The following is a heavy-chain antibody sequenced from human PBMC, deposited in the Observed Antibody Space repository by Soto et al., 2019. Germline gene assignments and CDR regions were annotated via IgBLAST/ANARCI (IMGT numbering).Heavy chain of an antibody. D-gene: IGHD5-12*01. CDR3: ARDLQYSLRFCGMDV. V-gene: IGHV4-31*03. Sequence: QVQLQESGPGLVKPSQTLSLTCTVSGGSISSGGYYWSWIRQHPGKGLELIGYIDYSGSTYYNPSLKSRVTISVDTSKNQFSLKLSSVTAADTAVYDCARDLQYSLRFCGMDVWGQGPTVTVSS. CDR1: GGSISSGGYY. J-gene: IGHJ6*02. CDR2: IDYSGST.